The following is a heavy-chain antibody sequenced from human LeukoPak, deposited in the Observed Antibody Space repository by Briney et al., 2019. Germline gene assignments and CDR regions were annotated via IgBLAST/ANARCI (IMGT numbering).Heavy chain of an antibody. CDR1: GGSIISSSYY. V-gene: IGHV4-39*01. D-gene: IGHD2-8*01. Sequence: PSETLSLTCTVSGGSIISSSYYWGWIRQPPGKGLEWIGSIYYSGITFYNPSLKSRVSISVDTSNNQFSLKLSSVTAADTAVYCCARLVRRGYYFDDWGQGTLVTVSS. J-gene: IGHJ4*02. CDR3: ARLVRRGYYFDD. CDR2: IYYSGIT.